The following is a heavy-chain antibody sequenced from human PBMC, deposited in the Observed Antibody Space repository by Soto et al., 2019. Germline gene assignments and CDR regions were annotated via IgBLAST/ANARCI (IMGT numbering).Heavy chain of an antibody. J-gene: IGHJ4*02. CDR3: ARRYGSAIDY. CDR2: IFYSGST. Sequence: SETLSLTCVVSGGSISSSSYYWGWIRQPPGKGLEWIGSIFYSGSTYYNPSLKSRVTISVDTSKNQFSLKLSSVTAADTAVYYRARRYGSAIDYWGQGTLVT. CDR1: GGSISSSSYY. V-gene: IGHV4-39*01. D-gene: IGHD1-26*01.